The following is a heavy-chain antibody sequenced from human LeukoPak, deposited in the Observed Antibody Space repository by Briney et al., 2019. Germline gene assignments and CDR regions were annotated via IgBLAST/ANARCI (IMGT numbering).Heavy chain of an antibody. Sequence: GGSLRLSCAASGFTFSSYGMHWVRQAPGKGPEWVAVISYDGSNKYYADSVKGRFTISRDNSKNTLYLQMNSLRAEDTAVYYCAKDDTGVGYYGSGSFDYWGQGTLVTVSS. CDR2: ISYDGSNK. CDR3: AKDDTGVGYYGSGSFDY. D-gene: IGHD3-10*01. CDR1: GFTFSSYG. J-gene: IGHJ4*02. V-gene: IGHV3-30*18.